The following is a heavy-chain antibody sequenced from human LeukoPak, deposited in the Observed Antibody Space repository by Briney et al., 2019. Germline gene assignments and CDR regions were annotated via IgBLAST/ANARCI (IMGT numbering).Heavy chain of an antibody. CDR2: IYYSGST. CDR1: GGSISSYY. J-gene: IGHJ3*02. V-gene: IGHV4-59*01. CDR3: ARARITIFGVVITNPDAFDI. Sequence: SETLSLTCTVSGGSISSYYWSWIRQPPGKGLEWIGYIYYSGSTNYNPSLKSRVTISVDTSKNQFSLKLSSVTAADTAVYYCARARITIFGVVITNPDAFDIWGQGTMVTVSS. D-gene: IGHD3-3*01.